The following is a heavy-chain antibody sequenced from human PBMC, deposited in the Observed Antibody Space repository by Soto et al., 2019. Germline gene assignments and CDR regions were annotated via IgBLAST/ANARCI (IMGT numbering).Heavy chain of an antibody. CDR3: ARDSTRGVIIPHQIDY. Sequence: GGSLRLSCAASGFTFSSYSMNWVRQAPGKGLEWVSSISSSSSYIHYADSVKGRFTISRDNAKNSLYLQMNSLRAEDTAVYYCARDSTRGVIIPHQIDYWGQGTLVTVSS. CDR2: ISSSSSYI. V-gene: IGHV3-21*01. J-gene: IGHJ4*02. CDR1: GFTFSSYS. D-gene: IGHD3-10*01.